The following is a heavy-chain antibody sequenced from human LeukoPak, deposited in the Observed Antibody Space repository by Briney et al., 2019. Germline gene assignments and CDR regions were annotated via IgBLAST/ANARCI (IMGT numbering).Heavy chain of an antibody. D-gene: IGHD3-10*01. Sequence: GSLRLSCAASGFTFSSYAMHWVRQAPGKGLEWVAVISYDGSNKYYADSVKGRFTISRDNSKNTLYLQMNSLRAEDTAVYYCARDQGVWFGTQWGMDVWGQGTTVTVSS. J-gene: IGHJ6*02. CDR1: GFTFSSYA. CDR2: ISYDGSNK. CDR3: ARDQGVWFGTQWGMDV. V-gene: IGHV3-30-3*01.